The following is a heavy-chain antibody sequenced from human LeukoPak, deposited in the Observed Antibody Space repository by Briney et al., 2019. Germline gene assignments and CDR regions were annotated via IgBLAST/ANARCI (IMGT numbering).Heavy chain of an antibody. V-gene: IGHV4-4*02. Sequence: PSETLSLTCAVSGGSISSDIWWSWVRQPLGKGLEWIGEIHHSGTTAFKPSLKSRVIMSVDTSTNHFSLKLTSVTAADTAVYFCAYNRDFALDNWGQGTLVTVSS. J-gene: IGHJ4*02. CDR1: GGSISSDIW. D-gene: IGHD1-14*01. CDR3: AYNRDFALDN. CDR2: IHHSGTT.